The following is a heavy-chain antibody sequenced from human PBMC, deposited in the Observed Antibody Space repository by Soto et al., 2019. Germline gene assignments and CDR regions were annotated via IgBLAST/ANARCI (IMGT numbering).Heavy chain of an antibody. Sequence: SETLSLTCSVSGDSISRSSYNWGWIRQSPGEGLEWIASITNNGGTQYNPSLKSRVTIFVDTSKNEFSLKVTSVTAADTGVYFCARRYAPSEFDHWGQGSLVNVSS. D-gene: IGHD2-2*01. CDR2: ITNNGGT. J-gene: IGHJ4*02. CDR3: ARRYAPSEFDH. CDR1: GDSISRSSYN. V-gene: IGHV4-39*01.